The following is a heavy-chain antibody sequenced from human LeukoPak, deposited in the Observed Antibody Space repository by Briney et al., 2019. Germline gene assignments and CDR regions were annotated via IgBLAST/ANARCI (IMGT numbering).Heavy chain of an antibody. J-gene: IGHJ4*02. CDR1: GYTLTELS. D-gene: IGHD3-10*01. Sequence: ASVKVSCKVSGYTLTELSMHWVRQAPGKGLEWMGGFDPEDGETIYAQKFQGRVTMTEGTSTDTAYMELSSLRSEDTAVYYCAVDKYGSGSTDHWGQGTLVTVSS. V-gene: IGHV1-24*01. CDR2: FDPEDGET. CDR3: AVDKYGSGSTDH.